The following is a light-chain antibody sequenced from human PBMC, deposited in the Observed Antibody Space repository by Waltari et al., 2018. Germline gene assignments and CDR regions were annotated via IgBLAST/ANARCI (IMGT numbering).Light chain of an antibody. V-gene: IGKV3-11*01. J-gene: IGKJ4*01. CDR3: QQRSNFS. Sequence: EIVLTQSPATLSLPPAERATRSCRASQSVSSLLAWYQQKPGQAPRLLIYDASNRATGIPARFSGSGSGTDFTLTISSLEPEDFAVYYCQQRSNFSFGGGTKVEIK. CDR1: QSVSSL. CDR2: DAS.